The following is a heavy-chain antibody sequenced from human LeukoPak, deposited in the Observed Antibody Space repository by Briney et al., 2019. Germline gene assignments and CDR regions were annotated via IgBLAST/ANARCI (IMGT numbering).Heavy chain of an antibody. D-gene: IGHD2/OR15-2a*01. CDR2: IWYDGSNK. Sequence: GRSLRLSCAASGSTCRNCGMHWVRQAPGKGLEWVAVIWYDGSNKYYADSVKGRFTISRDNSKNTLYLQMNSLRAEDTAVYYCARDPGYYDWYFDLWGRGTLVTVSS. CDR1: GSTCRNCG. CDR3: ARDPGYYDWYFDL. J-gene: IGHJ2*01. V-gene: IGHV3-33*01.